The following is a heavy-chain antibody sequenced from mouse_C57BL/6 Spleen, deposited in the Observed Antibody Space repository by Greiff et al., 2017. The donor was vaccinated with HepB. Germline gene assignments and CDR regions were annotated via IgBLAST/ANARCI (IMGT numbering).Heavy chain of an antibody. CDR3: ARSDYDGSRGYAMDY. CDR1: GYTFTDYY. V-gene: IGHV1-77*01. D-gene: IGHD1-1*01. J-gene: IGHJ4*01. CDR2: IGPGSGST. Sequence: VQLQQSGAELVKPGASVKISCKASGYTFTDYYINWVKQRPGQGLEWIGKIGPGSGSTYYNEKFKGKATLTADKSSSTAYMQLSSLTSEDSAVYCCARSDYDGSRGYAMDYWGQGASVTVSS.